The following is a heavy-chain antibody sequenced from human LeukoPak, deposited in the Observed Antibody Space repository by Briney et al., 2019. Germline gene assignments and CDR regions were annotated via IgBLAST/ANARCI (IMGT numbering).Heavy chain of an antibody. D-gene: IGHD3-10*01. CDR1: GFTFSSYA. J-gene: IGHJ4*02. CDR3: AKSSSPYGSGSYLGIDY. Sequence: GGSLRLSCAASGFTFSSYAMSWVRQAPGKGLEWVSAISGSGGSTYYADSVKGRFTISRDNSKNTLYLQMNSLRAEDTAVYYCAKSSSPYGSGSYLGIDYRGQGTLVTVSS. V-gene: IGHV3-23*01. CDR2: ISGSGGST.